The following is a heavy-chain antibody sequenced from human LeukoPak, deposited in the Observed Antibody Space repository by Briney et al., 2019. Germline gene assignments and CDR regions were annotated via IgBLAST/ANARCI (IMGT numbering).Heavy chain of an antibody. CDR3: ARGQGGTYYGDSWFDP. CDR1: GGSITGYY. V-gene: IGHV4-59*01. CDR2: IYYSGSI. D-gene: IGHD1-26*01. J-gene: IGHJ5*02. Sequence: SEALSLTCTVSGGSITGYYWGWVRQPPGRGLKWIGYIYYSGSISYNPSLKSRVTISIDTSKNQLSLKMRSMNAADTAVYYCARGQGGTYYGDSWFDPWGQGTLVTVSS.